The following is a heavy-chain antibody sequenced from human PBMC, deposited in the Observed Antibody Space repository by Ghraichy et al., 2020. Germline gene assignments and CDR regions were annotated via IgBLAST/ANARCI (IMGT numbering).Heavy chain of an antibody. CDR2: IYYSGST. V-gene: IGHV4-30-4*07. J-gene: IGHJ6*02. Sequence: SETLSLTCAVSGGSISSGGYSWSWIRQPPGKGLEWIGYIYYSGSTYYNPSLKSRVTISVDTSKNQFSLKLSSVTAADTAVYYCARDYPRQDPYYYYGMDVWGQGTTVTVSS. CDR3: ARDYPRQDPYYYYGMDV. D-gene: IGHD3-16*02. CDR1: GGSISSGGYS.